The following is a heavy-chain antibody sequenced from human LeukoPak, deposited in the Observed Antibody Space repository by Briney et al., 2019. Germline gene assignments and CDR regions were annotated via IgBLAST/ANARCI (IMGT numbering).Heavy chain of an antibody. V-gene: IGHV3-23*01. CDR3: AKGLASRDCSGGSCYGWFDP. J-gene: IGHJ5*02. D-gene: IGHD2-15*01. CDR2: ISGSGGST. CDR1: GFTFSSYA. Sequence: GGSLRLSCAASGFTFSSYAMSWVRQAPGKGLEWVSAISGSGGSTYYADSVKGRFTISRDNSKNTLYLQMNSPRAEDTAVCYCAKGLASRDCSGGSCYGWFDPWGQGTLVTVSS.